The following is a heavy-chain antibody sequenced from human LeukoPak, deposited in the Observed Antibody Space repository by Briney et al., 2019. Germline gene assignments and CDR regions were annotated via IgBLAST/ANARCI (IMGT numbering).Heavy chain of an antibody. CDR1: GYSFTSHW. CDR3: ARRGTSDSYYVMDV. J-gene: IGHJ6*02. D-gene: IGHD1-1*01. V-gene: IGHV5-51*01. CDR2: IYPGDSDT. Sequence: GESLKISCQGSGYSFTSHWIAWVRQMPGKGLEWMGIIYPGDSDTRYSPSFRGQVTMSVDKSISTAYLQWSSLKASDSAVYYCARRGTSDSYYVMDVWGQGTTVTVSS.